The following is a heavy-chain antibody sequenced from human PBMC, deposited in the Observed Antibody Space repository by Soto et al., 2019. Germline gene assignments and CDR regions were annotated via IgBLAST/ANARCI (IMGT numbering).Heavy chain of an antibody. V-gene: IGHV4-61*01. CDR2: IYYSGST. CDR3: ARVVRYFDWPYGMDV. D-gene: IGHD3-9*01. CDR1: GGSVSSGSYY. J-gene: IGHJ6*02. Sequence: QVQLQESGPGLVKPSETLSLTCTVSGGSVSSGSYYWSWIRQPPGKGLEWIGYIYYSGSTNYNPSLKSRVTISVDPSKNQFSRKPSSVPAADTAVDYCARVVRYFDWPYGMDVWGQGTTVTVSS.